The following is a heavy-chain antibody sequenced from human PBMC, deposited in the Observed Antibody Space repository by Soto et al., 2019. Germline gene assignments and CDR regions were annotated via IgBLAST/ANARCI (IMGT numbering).Heavy chain of an antibody. J-gene: IGHJ4*02. CDR1: GFTFSSYA. Sequence: HPGGSLRLSCAASGFTFSSYAIHWVRQAPGKGLEWGTAISHDGSNKYYADSVKGRFTISRDNSKNTLYLQINSLRAEDTAVYYCARVAKHYYDSSGYYYDYWGLGT. D-gene: IGHD3-22*01. CDR3: ARVAKHYYDSSGYYYDY. V-gene: IGHV3-30-3*01. CDR2: ISHDGSNK.